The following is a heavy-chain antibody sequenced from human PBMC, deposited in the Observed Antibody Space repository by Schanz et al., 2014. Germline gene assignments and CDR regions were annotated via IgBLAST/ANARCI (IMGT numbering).Heavy chain of an antibody. Sequence: EVQLAESGGGLIQPGGSLRLSCVVSGFSVSNTYMHWVRQPPGKGLEWVSSMYINSGSTQYADSVKGRFIISRDNSKNTLYLQMNSLRAEDTAVYYCARDRWDWNNAFDIWGQGTMVTVSS. V-gene: IGHV3-53*01. J-gene: IGHJ3*02. CDR2: MYINSGST. CDR3: ARDRWDWNNAFDI. D-gene: IGHD1-1*01. CDR1: GFSVSNTY.